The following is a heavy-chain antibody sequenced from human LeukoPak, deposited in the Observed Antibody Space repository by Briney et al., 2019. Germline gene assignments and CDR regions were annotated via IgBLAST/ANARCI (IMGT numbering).Heavy chain of an antibody. D-gene: IGHD3-10*01. V-gene: IGHV3-11*04. Sequence: PGGSLRLSCAASGFTFSDYYMSWIRQAPGQGLEWVLYTTNSGSPRYYADSVKGRFTISRDNAKNSLSLQMNSLSVDDTAVYYCARELRGWAAGSGTDGFDIWGQGTMVTVS. CDR3: ARELRGWAAGSGTDGFDI. CDR1: GFTFSDYY. J-gene: IGHJ3*02. CDR2: TTNSGSPR.